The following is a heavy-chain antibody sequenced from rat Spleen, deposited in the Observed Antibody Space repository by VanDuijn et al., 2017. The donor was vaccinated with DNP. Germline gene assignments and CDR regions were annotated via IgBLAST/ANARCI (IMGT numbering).Heavy chain of an antibody. CDR2: INMGSGGT. CDR1: GYTFTTYY. CDR3: ARSRGYGYGA. Sequence: QVQLQQSGAELAKPGSSVKISCKASGYTFTTYYIGWIKQTTRQGLEYIGYINMGSGGTNYNEKFKGKATLTVDKSSSTAFMQLSSLTSDDSAVYYCARSRGYGYGAWGQGTSVTVSS. J-gene: IGHJ4*01. V-gene: IGHV1-43*01. D-gene: IGHD1-7*01.